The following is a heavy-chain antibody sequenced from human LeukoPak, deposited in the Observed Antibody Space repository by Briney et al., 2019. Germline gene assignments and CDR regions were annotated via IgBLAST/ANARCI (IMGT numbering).Heavy chain of an antibody. CDR3: ARGIAVAGRDASDI. V-gene: IGHV4-4*07. J-gene: IGHJ3*02. CDR2: IYTSGST. CDR1: GGSISSYY. Sequence: SETLSLTCTVSGGSISSYYWSWIRQPAGKGLEWIGRIYTSGSTNYNPSLKSRVTMSVDTSKNQFSLKLSSVTAADTAVYYCARGIAVAGRDASDIWGQGTMVTVSS. D-gene: IGHD6-19*01.